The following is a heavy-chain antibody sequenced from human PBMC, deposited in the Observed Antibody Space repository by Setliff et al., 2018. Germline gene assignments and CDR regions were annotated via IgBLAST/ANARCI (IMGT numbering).Heavy chain of an antibody. J-gene: IGHJ4*02. CDR2: ISWNSGSI. V-gene: IGHV3-9*01. Sequence: PGGSLRLSCAASGFTFHDYAMHWVRQAPGKGLEWVSGISWNSGSIGYADSVKGRFTISRDNAKNSLYLQMNSLRAEDTAVYYCARDPHFDSWGQGTLVTVSS. CDR1: GFTFHDYA. CDR3: ARDPHFDS.